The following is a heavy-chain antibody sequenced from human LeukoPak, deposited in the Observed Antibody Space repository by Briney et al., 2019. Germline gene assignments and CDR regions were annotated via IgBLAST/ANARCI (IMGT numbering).Heavy chain of an antibody. V-gene: IGHV3-49*04. CDR2: ISRKAHGGTT. CDR3: TTDRGTGTPGY. J-gene: IGHJ4*02. CDR1: GFTFGDYA. D-gene: IGHD1-7*01. Sequence: SGGSLRLSCTTSGFTFGDYAMSWVRQAPGKGLEWVSFISRKAHGGTTEYAASVKGRFSSSRDDSKSIAYLQMNSLKTEDTAVYYCTTDRGTGTPGYWGQGTLVAVCS.